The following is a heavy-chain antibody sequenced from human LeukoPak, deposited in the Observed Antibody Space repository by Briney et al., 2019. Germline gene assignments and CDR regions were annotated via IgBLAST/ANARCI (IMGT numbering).Heavy chain of an antibody. V-gene: IGHV4-31*03. J-gene: IGHJ4*02. D-gene: IGHD6-13*01. CDR1: GGSISSGGYY. CDR3: ARGGIAAADIFDY. CDR2: IHYSGST. Sequence: SETLSLTCSVSGGSISSGGYYWSWIRQHPGRGLEWIGYIHYSGSTFNNPSLKSRVTISVDTSKNQFSLRLSSVTAADTAVYYCARGGIAAADIFDYWGQGTLVTVSS.